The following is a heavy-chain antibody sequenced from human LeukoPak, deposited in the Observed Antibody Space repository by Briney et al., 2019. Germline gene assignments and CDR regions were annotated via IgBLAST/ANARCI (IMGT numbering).Heavy chain of an antibody. CDR1: GFTFSSYW. CDR2: IKQDGSEK. J-gene: IGHJ4*02. Sequence: GGSLRLSCAASGFTFSSYWMSWVRQAPGKGLEWVANIKQDGSEKYYVDSVKGRFTISRDNAKNSLYLQMNSLRAEDTAVYYCASLLHYYDSSGYYVHHLDYWGQGTLVTVSS. D-gene: IGHD3-22*01. CDR3: ASLLHYYDSSGYYVHHLDY. V-gene: IGHV3-7*01.